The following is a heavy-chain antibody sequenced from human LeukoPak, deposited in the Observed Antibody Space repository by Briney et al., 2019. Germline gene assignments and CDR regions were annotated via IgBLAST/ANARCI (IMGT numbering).Heavy chain of an antibody. D-gene: IGHD3-10*01. CDR2: ISYDGSNK. Sequence: GRSLRLSCAASGFTFSSYAMHWVRQAPGKGLEWVAVISYDGSNKYYADSVKGRFTISRDNSKNTLYLQMNSLRAEDTAVYYCARDSMVRGVTYYYYGMDVWGQGTTVTVSS. J-gene: IGHJ6*02. CDR1: GFTFSSYA. V-gene: IGHV3-30-3*01. CDR3: ARDSMVRGVTYYYYGMDV.